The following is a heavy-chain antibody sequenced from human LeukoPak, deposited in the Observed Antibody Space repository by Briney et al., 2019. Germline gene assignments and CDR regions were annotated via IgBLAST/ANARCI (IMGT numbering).Heavy chain of an antibody. V-gene: IGHV1-24*01. J-gene: IGHJ3*02. CDR2: FDPEDGET. D-gene: IGHD3-22*01. CDR1: GYTLTELS. Sequence: GASVKVSCKVSGYTLTELSMHWVRQAPGKGLEWMGGFDPEDGETIYAQKFQGRVTITADKSTSTAYMELSSLRSEDTAVYYCASPWDYYDSSGQSDAFDIWGQGTMVTVSS. CDR3: ASPWDYYDSSGQSDAFDI.